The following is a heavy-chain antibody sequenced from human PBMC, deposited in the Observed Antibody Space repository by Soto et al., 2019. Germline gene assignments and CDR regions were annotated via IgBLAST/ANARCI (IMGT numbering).Heavy chain of an antibody. V-gene: IGHV3-30*15. D-gene: IGHD3-16*02. J-gene: IGHJ4*02. CDR2: ISYDGINE. CDR3: ARDRLRLGELSLIGYFDY. Sequence: QVQLVGSGGSVVQPGRSLRLSCEASGFTFTSYAMHWVRQAPGKGLEWVAVISYDGINEYYADSVKGRFTISRDNSKNTLFLQMSSLRVEDTAVYYCARDRLRLGELSLIGYFDYWGQGTLVTVSS. CDR1: GFTFTSYA.